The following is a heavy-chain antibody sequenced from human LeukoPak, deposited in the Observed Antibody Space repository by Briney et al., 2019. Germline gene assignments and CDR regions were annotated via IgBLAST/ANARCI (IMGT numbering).Heavy chain of an antibody. CDR1: GFTFSSYA. V-gene: IGHV3-23*01. Sequence: GGSLRLSCAASGFTFSSYAMSWVRQAPGKGLEWVSAISGSGGTTYYADSVKGRFTISRDNSKNTLYLQMNSLRAEDTAEYYCAKDIVVVPAANSAFDIWGQGTMVTVSS. J-gene: IGHJ3*02. CDR2: ISGSGGTT. CDR3: AKDIVVVPAANSAFDI. D-gene: IGHD2-2*01.